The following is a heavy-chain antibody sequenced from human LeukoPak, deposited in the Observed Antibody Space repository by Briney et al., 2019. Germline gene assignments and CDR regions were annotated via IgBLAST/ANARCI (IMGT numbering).Heavy chain of an antibody. V-gene: IGHV3-21*01. CDR2: IGSSSSYI. Sequence: GGSLRLSCAASGFTFSSYSMNWVRQAPGKGLEWVSSIGSSSSYIYYADSVKGRFTISRDNAKNSLYLQMNSLRAEDTAVYYCAKYPGIAAAGTTSDFDYWGQGTLVTVSS. D-gene: IGHD6-13*01. CDR3: AKYPGIAAAGTTSDFDY. J-gene: IGHJ4*02. CDR1: GFTFSSYS.